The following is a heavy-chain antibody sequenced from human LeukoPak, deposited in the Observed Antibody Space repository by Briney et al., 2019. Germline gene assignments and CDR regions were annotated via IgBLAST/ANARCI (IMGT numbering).Heavy chain of an antibody. CDR1: GFTFTTHW. V-gene: IGHV3-74*01. D-gene: IGHD1-26*01. J-gene: IGHJ4*02. Sequence: PGGSLRLSCGASGFTFTTHWIHWIRQAPGKGLVWVARINIDGSSTYYADSVKGRFTISRDNAGNTVYLQMNSLTAEDTAVYYCTRDLVGATSDFWGQGTLVTVSS. CDR3: TRDLVGATSDF. CDR2: INIDGSST.